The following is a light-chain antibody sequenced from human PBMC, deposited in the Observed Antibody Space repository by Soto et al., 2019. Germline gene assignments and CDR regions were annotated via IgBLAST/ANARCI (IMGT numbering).Light chain of an antibody. CDR3: QQRIDWTLT. Sequence: EILLTQSPASLSVSPGERATLSWGASQSLNTDLAWYQQKTGQAPRLLLYGASTRATGTPTRLSGSGYGTDFTITISRMENEDFAVYYCQQRIDWTLTFGGGTKVDIK. CDR2: GAS. CDR1: QSLNTD. J-gene: IGKJ4*01. V-gene: IGKV3-15*01.